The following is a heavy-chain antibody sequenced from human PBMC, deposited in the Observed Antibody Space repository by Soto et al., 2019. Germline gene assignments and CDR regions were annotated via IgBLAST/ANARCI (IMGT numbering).Heavy chain of an antibody. CDR3: ARTLWFGEGGGWFDP. J-gene: IGHJ5*02. CDR1: GGSISSGDYY. CDR2: IYYRGST. D-gene: IGHD3-10*01. V-gene: IGHV4-30-4*01. Sequence: QVQLQESGPGLVKPSQTLSLTCTVSGGSISSGDYYWSWIRQPPGKGLEWIGYIYYRGSTYYNSSLKSRVTISVATSKNQFSLKLSSVTAADTAVYYCARTLWFGEGGGWFDPWGQGTLVTVSS.